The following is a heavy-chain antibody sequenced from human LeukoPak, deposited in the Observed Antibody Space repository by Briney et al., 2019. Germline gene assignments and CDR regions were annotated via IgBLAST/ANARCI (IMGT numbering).Heavy chain of an antibody. V-gene: IGHV5-51*01. CDR2: IYPGDSDT. CDR3: ARSILAMAGQGSYYCDY. Sequence: GESLKISCKGSGYSFTSYWIGWVRQMPGKGLEWMGIIYPGDSDTRYSPSFQGQVTISADKSISTAYLQWSSLKASDTAMYYCARSILAMAGQGSYYCDYWGQGTLVTVSS. CDR1: GYSFTSYW. J-gene: IGHJ4*02. D-gene: IGHD6-19*01.